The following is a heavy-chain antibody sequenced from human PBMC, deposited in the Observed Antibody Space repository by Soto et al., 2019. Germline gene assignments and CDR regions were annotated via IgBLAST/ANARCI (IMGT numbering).Heavy chain of an antibody. D-gene: IGHD3-22*01. Sequence: QVQVAESGGGVVQPGRSLRLSCAASGFTFSGYGMHWVRQAPGKGLEWVAVISFGGTNEYYAASVMGRFTISRDNYKNTVYLQMNGPRPEDTAVYYCAKNGQDASYYEASRSYSDYYLDYWGQGTLVTVSS. CDR3: AKNGQDASYYEASRSYSDYYLDY. V-gene: IGHV3-30*18. CDR1: GFTFSGYG. J-gene: IGHJ4*02. CDR2: ISFGGTNE.